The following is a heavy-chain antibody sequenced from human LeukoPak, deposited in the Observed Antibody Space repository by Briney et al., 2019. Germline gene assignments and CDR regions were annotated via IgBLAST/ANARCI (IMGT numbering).Heavy chain of an antibody. CDR1: GFTFDDYA. D-gene: IGHD3-10*01. Sequence: GRSLRLSCAASGFTFDDYAMHWVRQAPGKGLEWVSGISWNSGSIGYADSVKGRFTISRDNAKNSLYLQMNSLRAEDTALYYCAKSSYGSGSYVNYWGQGTLVTVYS. CDR3: AKSSYGSGSYVNY. J-gene: IGHJ4*02. V-gene: IGHV3-9*01. CDR2: ISWNSGSI.